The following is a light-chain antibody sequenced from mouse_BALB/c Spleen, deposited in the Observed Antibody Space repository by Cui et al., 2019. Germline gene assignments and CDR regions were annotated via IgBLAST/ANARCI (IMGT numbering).Light chain of an antibody. CDR3: QQWSSNPIT. J-gene: IGKJ5*01. CDR1: SSVSY. CDR2: LTS. V-gene: IGKV4-68*01. Sequence: QIVLTQSAALMSASTGEKVTMTCSGSSSVSYMYCYQQTPRSSPKPWIYLTSNLASGVPARFSGSGSGTSYSLTISSMEAEDAATYYCQQWSSNPITFGAGTKLELK.